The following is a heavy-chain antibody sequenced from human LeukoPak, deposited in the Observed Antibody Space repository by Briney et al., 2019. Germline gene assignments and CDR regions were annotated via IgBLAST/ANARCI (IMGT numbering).Heavy chain of an antibody. D-gene: IGHD3-22*01. CDR3: TRDLYYDKSGSGLRYASDI. CDR1: GYTFTGYY. V-gene: IGHV1-2*02. Sequence: GASVKVSFKTSGYTFTGYYMHWVRHAPGQWLEWMGWINPNSGGTNYAQKFQGRVTMTRDTSISTAYMELSSLSSDDTAVYYCTRDLYYDKSGSGLRYASDIWGQGTMITVSS. CDR2: INPNSGGT. J-gene: IGHJ3*02.